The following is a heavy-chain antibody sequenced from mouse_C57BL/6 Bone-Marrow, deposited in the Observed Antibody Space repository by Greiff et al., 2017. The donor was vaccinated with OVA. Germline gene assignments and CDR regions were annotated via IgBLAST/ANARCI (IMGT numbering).Heavy chain of an antibody. CDR3: ASRYYGSSYFDY. CDR2: IYPGSGST. Sequence: QIHPQQPGSELVKPGASVKMSCKASGYTFTSYWITWVKQRPGQGLEWIGDIYPGSGSTNYNEKFKSKATLTVDTSSSTAYMQLSSLTSEDSAVYYCASRYYGSSYFDYWGQGTTLTVSS. CDR1: GYTFTSYW. V-gene: IGHV1-55*01. J-gene: IGHJ2*01. D-gene: IGHD1-1*01.